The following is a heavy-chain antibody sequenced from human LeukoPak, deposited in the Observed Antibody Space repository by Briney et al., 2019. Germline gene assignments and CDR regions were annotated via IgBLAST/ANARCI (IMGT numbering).Heavy chain of an antibody. V-gene: IGHV6-1*01. CDR3: ARNYRPDFDC. D-gene: IGHD1-7*01. J-gene: IGHJ4*02. CDR2: TYYRSKWYN. Sequence: SQTLSLTCAISGDSVSSNSATWNWIRQSPSRGLEWLGRTYYRSKWYNDYAGSVRSRITINPDTSENQFSLQLNSVTPEDTAIYYCARNYRPDFDCWGQGTLVTVSS. CDR1: GDSVSSNSAT.